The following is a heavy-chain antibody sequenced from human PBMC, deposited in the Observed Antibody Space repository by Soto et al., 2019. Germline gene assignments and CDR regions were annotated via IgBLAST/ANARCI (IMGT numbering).Heavy chain of an antibody. J-gene: IGHJ4*02. CDR2: ISYSGTT. CDR1: GGSINSGDYY. Sequence: SETLSLTCTVSGGSINSGDYYWSWIRQPPGKGLEWIGYISYSGTTYYKPSLRSRITISLDTSKNQFSLRLASVTAADTAVYYCARTNYDYVWGSYRFDYWGQGTLVTVSS. D-gene: IGHD3-16*02. V-gene: IGHV4-30-4*01. CDR3: ARTNYDYVWGSYRFDY.